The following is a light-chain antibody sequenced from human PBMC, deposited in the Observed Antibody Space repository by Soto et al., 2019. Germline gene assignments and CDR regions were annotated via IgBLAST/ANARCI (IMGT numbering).Light chain of an antibody. CDR1: QSLGFN. J-gene: IGKJ1*01. CDR2: SAS. V-gene: IGKV3-15*01. CDR3: QQYNNWPPWT. Sequence: EIVMTQSPATLSVSPGERATLSCRASQSLGFNLAWYQQKPGQPPRLLIYSASTRDSGVTARFSGSGSGTDYTLTISSLQSEDSAVYFCQQYNNWPPWTFGQGTTVEVK.